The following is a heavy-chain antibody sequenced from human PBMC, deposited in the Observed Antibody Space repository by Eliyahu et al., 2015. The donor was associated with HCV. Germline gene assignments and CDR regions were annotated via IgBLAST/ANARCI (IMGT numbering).Heavy chain of an antibody. CDR3: ARDSCPYYYDSSGYYGCNWFDP. CDR1: GYTFTGYY. D-gene: IGHD3-22*01. V-gene: IGHV1-2*02. CDR2: INPNSGGT. Sequence: QVQLVQSGAEVKKPGASVKVSCKASGYTFTGYYMHWVRQAPGQGLEWMGWINPNSGGTNYAQKFQGRVTMTRDTSISTAYMELSRLRSDDTAVYYCARDSCPYYYDSSGYYGCNWFDPWGQGTLVTVSS. J-gene: IGHJ5*02.